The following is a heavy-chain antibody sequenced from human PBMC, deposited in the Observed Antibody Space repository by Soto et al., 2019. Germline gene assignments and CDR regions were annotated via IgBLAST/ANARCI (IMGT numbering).Heavy chain of an antibody. D-gene: IGHD3-10*01. CDR2: TYYRSKWYN. V-gene: IGHV6-1*01. CDR1: GDSVSSNRAA. J-gene: IGHJ6*02. CDR3: ARDEFGQWPTLGGMDV. Sequence: SQTLSLTVAISGDSVSSNRAAWNWIRQSPSRGLEWLGRTYYRSKWYNDYAVSVKSRITINPDTSKNQFSLQLNSVTPEDTAVYYCARDEFGQWPTLGGMDVWGQGTTVTVSS.